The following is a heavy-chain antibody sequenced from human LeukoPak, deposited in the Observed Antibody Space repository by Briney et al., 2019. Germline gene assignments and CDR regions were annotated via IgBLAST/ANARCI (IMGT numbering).Heavy chain of an antibody. CDR3: ASPLEDIVVVPAAHPEYYYYYGMDV. CDR1: GYTFTSYA. D-gene: IGHD2-2*01. V-gene: IGHV1-3*01. CDR2: INAGNGNT. Sequence: ASVKVSCKASGYTFTSYAMHWVRQAPGQRLEWMGWINAGNGNTKYSQKFQGRVTITRDTSASTAYMELSSLRSEDTAVYYCASPLEDIVVVPAAHPEYYYYYGMDVWGQGTTVTVSS. J-gene: IGHJ6*02.